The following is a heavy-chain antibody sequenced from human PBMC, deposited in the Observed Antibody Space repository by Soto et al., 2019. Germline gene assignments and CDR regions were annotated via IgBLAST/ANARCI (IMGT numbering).Heavy chain of an antibody. CDR1: GGTFSSYA. J-gene: IGHJ6*02. D-gene: IGHD6-19*01. V-gene: IGHV1-69*13. CDR2: IIPIFGTA. Sequence: ASVKVSCKASGGTFSSYAISWVRQAPGQGLEWMGGIIPIFGTANYAQKFQGRVTITADESTSTAYMGLSSLRSEDTAVYYCARRGVQEDSSGWYRYYYYYYGMDVWGQGTTVTVSS. CDR3: ARRGVQEDSSGWYRYYYYYYGMDV.